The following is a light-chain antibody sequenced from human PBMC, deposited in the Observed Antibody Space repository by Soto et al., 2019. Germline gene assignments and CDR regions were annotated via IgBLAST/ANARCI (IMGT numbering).Light chain of an antibody. V-gene: IGKV1-5*01. CDR3: QQYNSYPWT. CDR1: QSISSW. Sequence: DIPMTQSPSILSASVGDRVTISCRASQSISSWLAWYQQKPGKAPNLLIFDASTLETGVPSRFSGSEAETEFNLTISGLQPDDFATYYCQQYNSYPWTFGQGTKVEIK. J-gene: IGKJ1*01. CDR2: DAS.